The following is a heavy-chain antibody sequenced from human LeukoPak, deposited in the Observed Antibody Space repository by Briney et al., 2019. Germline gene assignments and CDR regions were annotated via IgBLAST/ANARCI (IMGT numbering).Heavy chain of an antibody. D-gene: IGHD6-13*01. CDR1: GFTFSSYG. CDR3: AKGGVAAADTPNDY. CDR2: ISYDGSNK. Sequence: GGSLILSCAASGFTFSSYGMHWVRQAPGKGLEWVAVISYDGSNKYYADSVKGRFTISRDNSKNTLYLQMNSLRAEDTAVYYCAKGGVAAADTPNDYWGQGTLVTVSS. V-gene: IGHV3-30*18. J-gene: IGHJ4*02.